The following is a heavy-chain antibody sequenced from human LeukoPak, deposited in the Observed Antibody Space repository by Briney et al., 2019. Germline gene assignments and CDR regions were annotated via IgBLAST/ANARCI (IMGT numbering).Heavy chain of an antibody. V-gene: IGHV4-39*01. CDR2: IYYSGST. CDR1: GGSISSYY. CDR3: ARHSVLNWFDP. Sequence: SETLSLTCTVSGGSISSYYWGWIRQPPGKGLEWIGSIYYSGSTYYSPSLKSRVTISVDTSKNQFPLKLSSVTAADTAVYYCARHSVLNWFDPWGQGTLVTVSS. J-gene: IGHJ5*02.